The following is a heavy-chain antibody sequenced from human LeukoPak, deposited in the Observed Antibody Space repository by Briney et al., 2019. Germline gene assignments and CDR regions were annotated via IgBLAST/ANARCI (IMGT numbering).Heavy chain of an antibody. Sequence: GGSLRLSCAASQSIVSSRYMSWVRQASGKGLEWVSIIYDGGKTYYADSVKGRFTISRDNSKNTLYLQMKSLRAEDTAVYYCARVGRGYSFNVYYFDYWGQGTLVTVSS. D-gene: IGHD5-18*01. V-gene: IGHV3-66*02. CDR2: IYDGGKT. CDR1: QSIVSSRY. CDR3: ARVGRGYSFNVYYFDY. J-gene: IGHJ4*02.